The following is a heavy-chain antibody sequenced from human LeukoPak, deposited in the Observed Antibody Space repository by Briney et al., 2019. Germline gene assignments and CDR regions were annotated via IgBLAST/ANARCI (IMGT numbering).Heavy chain of an antibody. CDR2: IKNKIASGTT. V-gene: IGHV3-15*01. Sequence: GGSLRPSCAASGFTFSNAWMNWVRQAPGKGLEWVGRIKNKIASGTTDYAAPVKGRFTISRDDSKNTLFLQMNSLKTEDTAMYYCTKNDAFDIWGQGTMVTVSS. CDR1: GFTFSNAW. CDR3: TKNDAFDI. J-gene: IGHJ3*02.